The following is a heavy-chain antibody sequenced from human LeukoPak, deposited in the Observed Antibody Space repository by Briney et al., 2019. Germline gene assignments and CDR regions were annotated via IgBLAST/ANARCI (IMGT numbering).Heavy chain of an antibody. D-gene: IGHD3-22*01. Sequence: GGSLRLSCAASGFTFSSYAMTWVRQAPGKGLEWVSYISSSGSTIYYADSVKGRFAISRDNAKNSLYLQMNSLRAEDTAVYYCARDHHRRLYDSQARDTFDIWGQGTMVTVSS. J-gene: IGHJ3*02. CDR2: ISSSGSTI. V-gene: IGHV3-48*01. CDR1: GFTFSSYA. CDR3: ARDHHRRLYDSQARDTFDI.